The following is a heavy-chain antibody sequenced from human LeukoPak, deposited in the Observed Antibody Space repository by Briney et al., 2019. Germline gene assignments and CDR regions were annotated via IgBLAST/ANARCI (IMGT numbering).Heavy chain of an antibody. CDR1: GGSISSGNYY. J-gene: IGHJ6*03. Sequence: SETLSLTCTVSGGSISSGNYYWSWIRQPAGKGLEWIGRIYTRGSTKYTPSLKSRVTMSVDTSKNQFSLKLSSVTAADTAVYYCARASEDYYYYYMDVWGKGTTVTISS. CDR3: ARASEDYYYYYMDV. D-gene: IGHD1-14*01. V-gene: IGHV4-61*02. CDR2: IYTRGST.